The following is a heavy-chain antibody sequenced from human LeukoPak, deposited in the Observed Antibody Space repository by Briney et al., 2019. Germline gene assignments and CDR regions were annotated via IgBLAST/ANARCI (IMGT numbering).Heavy chain of an antibody. CDR3: ARGRPIGIGGTAIEY. CDR2: INPNSGGT. D-gene: IGHD1-26*01. CDR1: GYTFTGYY. Sequence: ASVKVSCKASGYTFTGYYMHWVRQAPGQGLEWMGWINPNSGGTNYAQKFQGRVTMTRDTSISTAYMEVSSLKSDDTAVYYCARGRPIGIGGTAIEYWGQGTLVTVSS. V-gene: IGHV1-2*02. J-gene: IGHJ4*02.